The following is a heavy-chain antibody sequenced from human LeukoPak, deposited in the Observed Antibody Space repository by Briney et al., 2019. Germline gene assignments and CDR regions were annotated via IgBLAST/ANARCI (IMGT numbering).Heavy chain of an antibody. J-gene: IGHJ4*02. Sequence: ASVKVSCKASGYTFTGYHMHWVRQAPGQGLEWMGRINPNSGDTNYAQKFQGRVTMTRDTSISTTYMELSRLRSDDTAVYYCARDYCSSTSCLFDYWGQGTLVTVSS. CDR3: ARDYCSSTSCLFDY. CDR1: GYTFTGYH. D-gene: IGHD2-2*01. V-gene: IGHV1-2*06. CDR2: INPNSGDT.